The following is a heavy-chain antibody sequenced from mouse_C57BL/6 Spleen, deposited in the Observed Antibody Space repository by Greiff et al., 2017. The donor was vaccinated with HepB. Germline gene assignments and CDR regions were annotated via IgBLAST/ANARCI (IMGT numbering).Heavy chain of an antibody. D-gene: IGHD2-3*01. CDR2: IHPSDSDT. CDR1: GYTFTSYW. V-gene: IGHV1-74*01. Sequence: QVQLKQPGAELVKPGASVKVSCKASGYTFTSYWMHWVKQRPGQGLEWIGRIHPSDSDTNYNQKFKGKATLTVDKSSSTAYMQLSSLTSEDSAVYYCAIMERWLLRNYWGQGTTLTVSS. CDR3: AIMERWLLRNY. J-gene: IGHJ2*01.